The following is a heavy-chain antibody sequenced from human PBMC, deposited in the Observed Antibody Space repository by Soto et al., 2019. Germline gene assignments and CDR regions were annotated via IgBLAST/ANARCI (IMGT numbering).Heavy chain of an antibody. CDR2: ISSSSSTI. Sequence: GGSLRLSCAASGFTFSSYSMNWVRQAPGKGLEWVSYISSSSSTIYYADSVKGRFTISRDNAKNSLYLQMNSLRAEDTAVYYCAREWHDYDFWSGFPDAFDIWGQGTMVTVS. CDR1: GFTFSSYS. J-gene: IGHJ3*02. CDR3: AREWHDYDFWSGFPDAFDI. V-gene: IGHV3-48*01. D-gene: IGHD3-3*01.